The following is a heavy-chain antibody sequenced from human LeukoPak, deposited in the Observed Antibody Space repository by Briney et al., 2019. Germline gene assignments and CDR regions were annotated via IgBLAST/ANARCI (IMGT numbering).Heavy chain of an antibody. Sequence: TGRSLRLSCAASGLTFSSYAMHWVRQAPGKGLQWLALTSDDGSAKYYADSVKGRFTISRDNSQNTLYLQMNSLRAEETAMYYCARAPGGFHGDYSPIGYWGQGTLVTVSS. CDR2: TSDDGSAK. CDR3: ARAPGGFHGDYSPIGY. V-gene: IGHV3-30-3*01. CDR1: GLTFSSYA. J-gene: IGHJ4*02. D-gene: IGHD4-17*01.